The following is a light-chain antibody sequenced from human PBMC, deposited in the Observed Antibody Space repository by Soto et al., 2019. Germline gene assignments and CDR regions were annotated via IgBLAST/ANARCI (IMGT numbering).Light chain of an antibody. CDR3: SSYTSSSTLYV. CDR1: SSDVGGYNY. Sequence: QSALTQPASVSGSPGQSITISCTGTSSDVGGYNYVSWYQQHPGKASKLKIYEVSNRPSGVSNRFSGSKSGNTASLTISGLQAEDEADYYCSSYTSSSTLYVFGTGTKVTVL. V-gene: IGLV2-14*01. J-gene: IGLJ1*01. CDR2: EVS.